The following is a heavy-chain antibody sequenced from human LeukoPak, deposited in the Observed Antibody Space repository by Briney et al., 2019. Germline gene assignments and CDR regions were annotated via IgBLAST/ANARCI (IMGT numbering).Heavy chain of an antibody. J-gene: IGHJ3*02. CDR1: GYSFTNYW. CDR3: ARQGTTVTHEGAFDI. D-gene: IGHD4-17*01. CDR2: INPSGSDT. Sequence: GESLKISCKGSGYSFTNYWIGWVRQMPGKGLELMGIINPSGSDTRYSPSFQGQVTISADKSTSTAYLQWSSLKASDTAMYYCARQGTTVTHEGAFDIWGQGTMVPVS. V-gene: IGHV5-51*01.